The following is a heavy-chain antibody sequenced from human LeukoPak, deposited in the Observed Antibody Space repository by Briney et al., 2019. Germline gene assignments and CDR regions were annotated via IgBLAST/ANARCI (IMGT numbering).Heavy chain of an antibody. J-gene: IGHJ4*02. V-gene: IGHV4-39*07. Sequence: SETLSLTCTVSGGSISSSSYYWGWIRQPPGKGLEWIGSIYYSGSTYYNPSLKSRVTISVDTSKNQFSLKLSSVTAADTAVYYCARGRLTLDYWGQGTLVTVSS. D-gene: IGHD4-23*01. CDR3: ARGRLTLDY. CDR2: IYYSGST. CDR1: GGSISSSSYY.